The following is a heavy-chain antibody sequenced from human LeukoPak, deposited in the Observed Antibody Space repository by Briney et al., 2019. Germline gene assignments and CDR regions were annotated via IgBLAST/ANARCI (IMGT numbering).Heavy chain of an antibody. D-gene: IGHD3-22*01. CDR3: AKVDDSSGYYWDAFDI. V-gene: IGHV3-30*18. CDR2: ISKDGSDK. CDR1: GFTVSSNY. J-gene: IGHJ3*02. Sequence: GGSLRLTCAASGFTVSSNYMSWVRQAPGKGLEWVAVISKDGSDKYYPGSVRGRFTISRDNSKNTLYLQMNSLRAEDTAVYYCAKVDDSSGYYWDAFDIWGQGTMVTVSS.